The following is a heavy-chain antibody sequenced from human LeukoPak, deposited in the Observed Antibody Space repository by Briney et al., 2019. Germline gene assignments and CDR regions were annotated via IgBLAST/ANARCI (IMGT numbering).Heavy chain of an antibody. V-gene: IGHV1-69*13. Sequence: SVKVSCKASGGTFSSYAISWVRQAPGQGLERMGGIIPIFGTANYAQKFQGRVTITADESTSTAYMELSSLRSEDTAVYYCAINYGDYEVDYWGQGTLVTVSS. D-gene: IGHD4-17*01. CDR1: GGTFSSYA. CDR2: IIPIFGTA. J-gene: IGHJ4*02. CDR3: AINYGDYEVDY.